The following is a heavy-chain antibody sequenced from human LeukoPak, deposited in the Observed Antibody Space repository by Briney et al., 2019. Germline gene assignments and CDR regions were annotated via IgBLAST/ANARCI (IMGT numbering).Heavy chain of an antibody. CDR2: IKQDGSEK. D-gene: IGHD3-3*01. Sequence: GGSLRLSCAASGFTFSSYWMSWVRQAPGKGLEWVANIKQDGSEKYYVDSVKGRFTISRDNAKNSLYLQMNSLRAEDTAVYYCARDHRYDFWSGYYTDYWGQGTLVTVSS. CDR3: ARDHRYDFWSGYYTDY. J-gene: IGHJ4*02. CDR1: GFTFSSYW. V-gene: IGHV3-7*03.